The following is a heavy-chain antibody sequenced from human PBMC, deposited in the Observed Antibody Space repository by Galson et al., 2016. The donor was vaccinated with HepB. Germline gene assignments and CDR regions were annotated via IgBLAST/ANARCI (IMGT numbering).Heavy chain of an antibody. Sequence: SLRLSCAASGFAFSRFAMHWVRQAPGKGLEWVALITYDGSNTYYPDSVKGRFSISSDNSKNTRFLQMDRLRSDDTAVYFCARDSGPAWSYLDYWGQGSLVTVSS. J-gene: IGHJ4*02. V-gene: IGHV3-30-3*01. D-gene: IGHD2-15*01. CDR3: ARDSGPAWSYLDY. CDR2: ITYDGSNT. CDR1: GFAFSRFA.